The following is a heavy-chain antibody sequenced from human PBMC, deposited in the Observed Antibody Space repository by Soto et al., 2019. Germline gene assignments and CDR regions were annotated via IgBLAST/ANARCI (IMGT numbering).Heavy chain of an antibody. CDR3: TRALTDYDFWSGFDY. CDR2: IRRKAYGGTT. V-gene: IGHV3-49*03. J-gene: IGHJ4*02. D-gene: IGHD3-3*01. Sequence: PGGALRLSCTASGFTFGEYAMSWFRQAPGKGLEWVGFIRRKAYGGTTEYAASVKGRFTISRDDSKSIAYLQMNSLKTEDTAVYYCTRALTDYDFWSGFDYWGQGTLVTVSS. CDR1: GFTFGEYA.